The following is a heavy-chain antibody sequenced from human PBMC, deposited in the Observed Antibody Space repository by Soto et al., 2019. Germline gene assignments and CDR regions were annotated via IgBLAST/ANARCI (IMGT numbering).Heavy chain of an antibody. CDR2: ISAGGVST. CDR3: AKMYRGYSGYIQS. D-gene: IGHD5-12*01. CDR1: GFTFTNYA. Sequence: LRLSCATSGFTFTNYAMTWVRQGPGKGLEWVSSISAGGVSTYFADSVKGRFTISRDNSKNTLFLHMNSLRAEDTAVYYCAKMYRGYSGYIQSWGQGTLVTVSS. V-gene: IGHV3-23*01. J-gene: IGHJ5*02.